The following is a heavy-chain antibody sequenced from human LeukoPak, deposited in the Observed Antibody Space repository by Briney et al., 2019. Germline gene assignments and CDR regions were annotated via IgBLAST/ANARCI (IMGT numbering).Heavy chain of an antibody. CDR3: ARDPTTVITTPYYFDD. CDR1: GGSFFGYH. Sequence: PSETLSLTCAVSGGSFFGYHWNWVRQVPGKGLEWIGEINHRGITNYNPSLKSRVTISVDKSKNQFSLRLRSVTAADTAIYYCARDPTTVITTPYYFDDWGQGTLVTVPS. V-gene: IGHV4-34*01. D-gene: IGHD4-23*01. CDR2: INHRGIT. J-gene: IGHJ4*02.